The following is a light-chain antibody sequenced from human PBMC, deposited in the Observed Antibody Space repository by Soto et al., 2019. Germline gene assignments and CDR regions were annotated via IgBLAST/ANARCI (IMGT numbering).Light chain of an antibody. CDR2: EVS. V-gene: IGLV2-14*01. Sequence: QSVLTQPASVSGSPGQSITISCTGTSSDVGGYNYVSWYQHQSGKAHKLMIHEVSNRPSGVSNRFSGSKSGNTASLTISGLQAEDEADYYCRSYTSSRAYVFGIGTKLTVL. J-gene: IGLJ1*01. CDR1: SSDVGGYNY. CDR3: RSYTSSRAYV.